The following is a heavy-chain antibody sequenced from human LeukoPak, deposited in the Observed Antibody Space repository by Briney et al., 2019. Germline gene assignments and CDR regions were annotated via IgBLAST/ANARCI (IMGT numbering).Heavy chain of an antibody. V-gene: IGHV3-23*01. J-gene: IGHJ5*02. Sequence: GGSLRLSCAAPGFTFNTHAMSWVRQAPGKGLEWVSTISGGGDIIYYADSVKGRFTISRDNSKNTLNLQMNSLRAEDTAIYYCAKYAITSRSWFDPWGQGTLVTVSS. D-gene: IGHD2-8*01. CDR3: AKYAITSRSWFDP. CDR1: GFTFNTHA. CDR2: ISGGGDII.